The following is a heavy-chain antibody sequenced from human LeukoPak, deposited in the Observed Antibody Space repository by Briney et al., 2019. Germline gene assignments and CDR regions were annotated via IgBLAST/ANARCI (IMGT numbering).Heavy chain of an antibody. Sequence: WASVKVSCKASGYTFTGYYMHWVRQAPGQGLEWMGVINPSGGSPNYAQKFQGRVTMTRDMSTSTVNMELSSLRSEDTAVYYCARAQGSYYHYYMDVWGKGTTATVSS. J-gene: IGHJ6*03. V-gene: IGHV1-46*01. CDR2: INPSGGSP. CDR3: ARAQGSYYHYYMDV. D-gene: IGHD1-26*01. CDR1: GYTFTGYY.